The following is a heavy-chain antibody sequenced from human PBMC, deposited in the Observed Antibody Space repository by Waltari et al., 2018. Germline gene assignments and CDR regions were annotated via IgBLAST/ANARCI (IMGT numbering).Heavy chain of an antibody. D-gene: IGHD3-3*01. Sequence: QVQLVQSGAEVKKPGASVKVSCKASGYNFTSCDINWVRQATGQGLEWMGWMNPNSGNTGYAQKFQGRVTMTRNTSISTAYMELSSLRSEDTAVYYCARGKYYDFWSGYYYFDYWGQGTLVTVSS. V-gene: IGHV1-8*01. CDR3: ARGKYYDFWSGYYYFDY. CDR2: MNPNSGNT. J-gene: IGHJ4*02. CDR1: GYNFTSCD.